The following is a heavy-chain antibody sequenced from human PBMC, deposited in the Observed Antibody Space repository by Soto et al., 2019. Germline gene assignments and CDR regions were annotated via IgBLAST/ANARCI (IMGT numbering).Heavy chain of an antibody. Sequence: GGSLRLSCTASGFTFGDYAMSWFRQAPGKGLEWVGFIRSKAYGGTTEYAASVKGRFTISRDDSKSIAYLQMNSLKTEDTAVYYCTRPVLRFLEWSIGRFDPWGQGTLVTVSS. D-gene: IGHD3-3*01. CDR1: GFTFGDYA. CDR2: IRSKAYGGTT. CDR3: TRPVLRFLEWSIGRFDP. J-gene: IGHJ5*02. V-gene: IGHV3-49*03.